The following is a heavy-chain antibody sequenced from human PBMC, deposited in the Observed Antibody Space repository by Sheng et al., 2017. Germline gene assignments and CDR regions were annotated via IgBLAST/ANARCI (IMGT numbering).Heavy chain of an antibody. Sequence: QVQLVQSGAEVKKHGASVKVSCKASGYTFTRYYIHWVRQAPGQGLEWMGGINPSTGSTNYTQTVQGRLTMTRDTSTSTVYMELSSLRSEDTAVYYCARTLYRMGYFDSWGQGTPVT. CDR3: ARTLYRMGYFDS. CDR1: GYTFTRYY. J-gene: IGHJ4*02. V-gene: IGHV1-46*01. CDR2: INPSTGST. D-gene: IGHD2-15*01.